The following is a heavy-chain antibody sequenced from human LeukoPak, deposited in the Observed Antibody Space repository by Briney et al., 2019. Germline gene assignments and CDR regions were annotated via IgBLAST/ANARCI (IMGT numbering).Heavy chain of an antibody. J-gene: IGHJ5*02. CDR2: IYTSGST. Sequence: SETLSLTCTVSGGSISSGSYYWSWIRQPAGKGLEWIGRIYTSGSTNYNPSLKSRVTISVDTSKNQFSLKLSSVTAADTAVYYCARGPPPRNYYDYVWDAQGRAWFAPWGQGTLVTVS. CDR3: ARGPPPRNYYDYVWDAQGRAWFAP. CDR1: GGSISSGSYY. V-gene: IGHV4-61*02. D-gene: IGHD3-16*01.